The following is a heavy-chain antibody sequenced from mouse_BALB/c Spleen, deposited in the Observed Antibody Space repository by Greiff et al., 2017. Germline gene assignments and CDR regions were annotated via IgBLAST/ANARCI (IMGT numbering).Heavy chain of an antibody. D-gene: IGHD2-3*01. Sequence: EVKLVESGPGLVKPSQSLSLTCSVTGYSITSGYYWNWIRQFPGNKLEWMGYISYDGSNNYNPSLKNRISITRDTSKNQFFLKLNSVTTEDTATYYCAREGVYDGYWYFDVWGAGTTVTVSS. J-gene: IGHJ1*01. CDR3: AREGVYDGYWYFDV. V-gene: IGHV3-6*02. CDR2: ISYDGSN. CDR1: GYSITSGYY.